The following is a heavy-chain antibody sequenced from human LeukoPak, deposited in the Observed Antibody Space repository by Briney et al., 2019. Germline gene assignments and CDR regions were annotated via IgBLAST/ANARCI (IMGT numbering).Heavy chain of an antibody. J-gene: IGHJ4*02. CDR2: IYYSGST. CDR3: ARVYGDYVRASPYYFDY. D-gene: IGHD4-17*01. V-gene: IGHV4-39*07. CDR1: GGSISSSSYY. Sequence: SETLSLTCTVSGGSISSSSYYWGWIRQPPGKGLEWIGSIYYSGSTYYNPSLKSRVTISVDTSKNQFSLKLSSVTAADTAVYYCARVYGDYVRASPYYFDYWGQGTLVTVSS.